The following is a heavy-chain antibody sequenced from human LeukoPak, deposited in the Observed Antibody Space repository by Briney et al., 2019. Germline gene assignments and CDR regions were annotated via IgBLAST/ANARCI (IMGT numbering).Heavy chain of an antibody. CDR2: ISNSGSTV. CDR1: GFTFSDYY. Sequence: GGSLRLSCAASGFTFSDYYMTWLRQAPGKGLEWLSYISNSGSTVFYADSVKGRFTVSRDNAKRSLYLQMNSLRAEDTAIYYCARSIPYGTTWYGRSDYWGQGTLVTVSS. J-gene: IGHJ4*02. CDR3: ARSIPYGTTWYGRSDY. D-gene: IGHD6-13*01. V-gene: IGHV3-11*01.